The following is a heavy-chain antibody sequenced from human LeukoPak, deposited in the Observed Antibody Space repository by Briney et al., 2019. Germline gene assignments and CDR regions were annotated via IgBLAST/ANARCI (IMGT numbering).Heavy chain of an antibody. CDR3: ARPMEVAAAAFDY. Sequence: SETLSLTCTVSGGSISSSSYYWGWIRQPPGKGLEWIGSIYYSGSTYYNPSLKSRVTISVDTSKNQFSLKLSSVTAADTAVYYCARPMEVAAAAFDYWGQGTLVTVSS. CDR2: IYYSGST. V-gene: IGHV4-39*01. J-gene: IGHJ4*02. CDR1: GGSISSSSYY. D-gene: IGHD6-13*01.